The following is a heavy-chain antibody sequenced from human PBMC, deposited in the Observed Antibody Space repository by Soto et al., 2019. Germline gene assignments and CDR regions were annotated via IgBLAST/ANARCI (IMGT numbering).Heavy chain of an antibody. CDR3: ARRGSGSYYDY. CDR1: GFTFSSYA. D-gene: IGHD1-26*01. CDR2: ISGSGDST. J-gene: IGHJ4*02. Sequence: EVPLLESGGGLVQPGGSLRLSFAASGFTFSSYAMRWVRQAPVKGLEWVSAISGSGDSTYYADYVKGRFTISRDNSKNTLYLQMNSLRAEDTAVYYCARRGSGSYYDYWGQGTLVTVSS. V-gene: IGHV3-23*01.